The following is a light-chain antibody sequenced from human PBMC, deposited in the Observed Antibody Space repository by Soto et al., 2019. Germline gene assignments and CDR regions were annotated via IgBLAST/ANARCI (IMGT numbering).Light chain of an antibody. CDR2: GAS. CDR1: QSVSSN. J-gene: IGKJ1*01. V-gene: IGKV3-15*01. CDR3: QQYNNWLRVT. Sequence: EIVMTQSASTLSVSPGERATLSCRASQSVSSNLAWYQQKPGQAPRLLIYGASTRATGIPARFSGSGSGTEFTLTISSLQSEDFAVYYCQQYNNWLRVTFGQGTKVDIK.